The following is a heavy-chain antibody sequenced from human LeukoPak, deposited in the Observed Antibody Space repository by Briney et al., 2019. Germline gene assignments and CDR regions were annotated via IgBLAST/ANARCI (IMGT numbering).Heavy chain of an antibody. Sequence: ASVKVSCKAVGYTFTSYGISWVRQAPGQGLEWMGSISPSNGNTKYAERLQGRVIMTTDTSTRTAYMELRGLRPDDTAVFYCARDQYDYVWGSYRPYFDYWAREPWSPSPQ. CDR1: GYTFTSYG. J-gene: IGHJ4*02. D-gene: IGHD3-16*02. CDR3: ARDQYDYVWGSYRPYFDY. V-gene: IGHV1-18*04. CDR2: ISPSNGNT.